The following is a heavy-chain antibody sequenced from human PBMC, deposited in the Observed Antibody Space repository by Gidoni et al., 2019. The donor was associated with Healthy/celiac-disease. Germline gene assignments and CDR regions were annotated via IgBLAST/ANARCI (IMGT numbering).Heavy chain of an antibody. Sequence: EVQLVESGGGLVQPGGSLRLSCAASGFTFSSYSMNWVRQAPGKGLEWVSYISSSSSTIYYADSVKGRFTISRDNAKNSLYLQMNSLRDEDTAVYYCARGAATQYYYDSSGYPWGLDYWGQGTLVTVSS. J-gene: IGHJ4*02. CDR3: ARGAATQYYYDSSGYPWGLDY. CDR1: GFTFSSYS. CDR2: ISSSSSTI. V-gene: IGHV3-48*02. D-gene: IGHD3-22*01.